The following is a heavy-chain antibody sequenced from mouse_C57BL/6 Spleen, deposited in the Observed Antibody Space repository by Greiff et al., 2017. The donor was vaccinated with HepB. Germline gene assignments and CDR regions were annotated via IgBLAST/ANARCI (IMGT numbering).Heavy chain of an antibody. D-gene: IGHD2-1*01. CDR2: ISGGGGNT. CDR3: ARRGHYYGNYGFDY. V-gene: IGHV5-9*01. J-gene: IGHJ2*01. CDR1: GFTFSSYT. Sequence: EVQRVESGGGLVKPGGSLKLSCAASGFTFSSYTMSWVRQTPEKRLEWVATISGGGGNTYYPDSVKGRFTISRDNAKNTLYLQMSSLRSEDTALYYCARRGHYYGNYGFDYWGQGTTLTVSS.